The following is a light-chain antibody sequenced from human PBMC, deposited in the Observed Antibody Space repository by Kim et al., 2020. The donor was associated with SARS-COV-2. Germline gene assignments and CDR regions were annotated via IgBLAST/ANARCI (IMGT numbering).Light chain of an antibody. CDR2: QDS. V-gene: IGLV3-1*01. CDR3: QAWDSSTVV. Sequence: GSPGKTASIPCSGDKLGDKYACWYQQKPGQSPVLVIYQDSKRPSGIPERFSGSNSGNTAPLTISGTQAMDEADYYCQAWDSSTVVFGGGTQLTVL. CDR1: KLGDKY. J-gene: IGLJ2*01.